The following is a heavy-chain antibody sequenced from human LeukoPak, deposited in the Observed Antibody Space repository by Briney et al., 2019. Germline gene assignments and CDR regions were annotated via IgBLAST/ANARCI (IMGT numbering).Heavy chain of an antibody. CDR3: AKGGMITFGGVIVTDFDY. J-gene: IGHJ4*02. V-gene: IGHV3-23*01. CDR2: ISGSGGST. Sequence: GGSLRLSCAASGFTFSSYAMSWVRQAPGKGLEWVSAISGSGGSTYYADSVKGRFTISRDNSKNTLYLQMNSLRAEDTAVYYCAKGGMITFGGVIVTDFDYWGQGTLVTVPS. CDR1: GFTFSSYA. D-gene: IGHD3-16*02.